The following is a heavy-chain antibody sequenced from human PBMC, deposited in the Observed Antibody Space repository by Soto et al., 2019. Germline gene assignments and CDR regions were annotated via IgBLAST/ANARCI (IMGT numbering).Heavy chain of an antibody. D-gene: IGHD2-8*01. J-gene: IGHJ6*02. V-gene: IGHV1-18*01. Sequence: QVQLVQSGAEVKKPGASVKVSCKASGYTFTTYDISWVRQAPGQGLEWMGRISTYNGNTNYPQSLQGRLTMTTDTSTTAAYMELRSLRSDETAVYYCARDPYHVLMVNAPNLYGMDVWGQGTTFTVSS. CDR3: ARDPYHVLMVNAPNLYGMDV. CDR1: GYTFTTYD. CDR2: ISTYNGNT.